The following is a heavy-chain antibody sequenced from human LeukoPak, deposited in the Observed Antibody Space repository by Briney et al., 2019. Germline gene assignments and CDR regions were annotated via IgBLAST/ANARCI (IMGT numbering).Heavy chain of an antibody. CDR2: IYHSGST. D-gene: IGHD3-22*01. J-gene: IGHJ4*02. V-gene: IGHV4-59*08. Sequence: SETLSLTCTVSGGSISSYYWSWIRQPPGKGLEWIGSIYHSGSTYYNPSLKSRVTISVDTSKNQFSLKLSSVTAADTAVYYCARQDDSSGYSYWGQGTLVTVSS. CDR3: ARQDDSSGYSY. CDR1: GGSISSYY.